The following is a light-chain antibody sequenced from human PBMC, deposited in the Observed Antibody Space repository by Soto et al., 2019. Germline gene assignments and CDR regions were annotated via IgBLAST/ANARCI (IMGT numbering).Light chain of an antibody. V-gene: IGKV1-27*01. CDR3: QKYNSAPWT. CDR1: RAISNY. CDR2: AAS. J-gene: IGKJ1*01. Sequence: DIQMTQSPSSLSAPVGARATTIGGASRAISNYLAGYQQKPGKVPKLLIYAASTLQSGVPSRFSGSGSGTDFTLTISSLQPEDVATYYCQKYNSAPWTFGQGTKVEIK.